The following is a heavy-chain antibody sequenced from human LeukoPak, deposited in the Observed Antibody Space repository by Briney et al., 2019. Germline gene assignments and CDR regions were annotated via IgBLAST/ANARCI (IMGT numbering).Heavy chain of an antibody. CDR3: ARLMTTVTTSWFDP. D-gene: IGHD4-17*01. CDR2: IYYSGST. V-gene: IGHV4-39*01. Sequence: SETLSLTCTVSGGSISSYYWGWIRQPPGKGLEWIGSIYYSGSTYYNPSLKSRVTISVDTSKNQFSLKLSSVAAADTAVYYCARLMTTVTTSWFDPWGQGTLVTVSS. J-gene: IGHJ5*02. CDR1: GGSISSYY.